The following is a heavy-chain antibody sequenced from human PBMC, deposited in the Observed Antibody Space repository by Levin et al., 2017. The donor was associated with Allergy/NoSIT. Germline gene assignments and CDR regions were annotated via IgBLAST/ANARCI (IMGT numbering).Heavy chain of an antibody. D-gene: IGHD6-19*01. J-gene: IGHJ4*02. CDR2: ISWNSGSI. CDR3: AKVGDIAVDYFDY. CDR1: GFTFDDYA. V-gene: IGHV3-9*01. Sequence: GGSLRLSCAASGFTFDDYAMHWVRQAPGKGLEWVSGISWNSGSIGYADSVKGRFTISRDNAKNSLYLQMNSLRAEDTALYYCAKVGDIAVDYFDYWGQGTLVTVSS.